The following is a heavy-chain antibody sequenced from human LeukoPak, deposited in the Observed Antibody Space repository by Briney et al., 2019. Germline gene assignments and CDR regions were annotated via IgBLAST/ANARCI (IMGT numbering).Heavy chain of an antibody. J-gene: IGHJ5*02. V-gene: IGHV4-34*01. Sequence: PSETLSLTCAVYGGSFNGYYWNWIRQPPGKGLEWIGEINHSGITNYNPSLKSRVTISVDTSKNQFSLKLTSVTAADTAVYYCARGLTRSTTMVRGVKGWFDPWGQGTLVTVSS. D-gene: IGHD3-10*01. CDR1: GGSFNGYY. CDR2: INHSGIT. CDR3: ARGLTRSTTMVRGVKGWFDP.